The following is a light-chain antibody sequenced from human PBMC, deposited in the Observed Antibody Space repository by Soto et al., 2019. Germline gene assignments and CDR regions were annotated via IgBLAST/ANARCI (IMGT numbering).Light chain of an antibody. CDR3: QQYITYPGT. V-gene: IGKV1-5*03. Sequence: DIQMTQSPSTLSASVGDRVTISCRASQSISSWLAWYQQKPGKAPKLLVYKASSLESGVPSRFSGSGSGTEFTLTIRSLQPDDFATYYCQQYITYPGTFGQGNKVEIK. CDR2: KAS. CDR1: QSISSW. J-gene: IGKJ1*01.